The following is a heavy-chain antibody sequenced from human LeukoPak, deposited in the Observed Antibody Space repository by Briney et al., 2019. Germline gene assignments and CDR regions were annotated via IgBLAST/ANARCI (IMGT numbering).Heavy chain of an antibody. CDR3: AKAEGYDILTGLDY. Sequence: GGSLRLSCAASGFTFNNYAMIWIRQAPGKGLEWVSVISGSGNSTYYADSVKGRFTISRDNSKNTLYLQMNSLRTEDTAVYYCAKAEGYDILTGLDYWGQGTLVTVSS. CDR1: GFTFNNYA. V-gene: IGHV3-23*01. D-gene: IGHD3-9*01. J-gene: IGHJ4*02. CDR2: ISGSGNST.